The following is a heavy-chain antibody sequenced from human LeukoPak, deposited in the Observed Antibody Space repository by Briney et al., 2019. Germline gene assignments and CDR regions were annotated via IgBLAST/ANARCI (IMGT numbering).Heavy chain of an antibody. V-gene: IGHV3-48*03. Sequence: GGSLRLSCAASGFTFSTYEMNWVRQAPGKGLEWVSYISSSGSTIYYADSVKGRFTISRDNAKNSLYPQMNSLRAEDTAVYYCARTGYCSGGSCYSGCCYFDYWGQGTLVTVSS. CDR1: GFTFSTYE. D-gene: IGHD2-15*01. CDR2: ISSSGSTI. J-gene: IGHJ4*02. CDR3: ARTGYCSGGSCYSGCCYFDY.